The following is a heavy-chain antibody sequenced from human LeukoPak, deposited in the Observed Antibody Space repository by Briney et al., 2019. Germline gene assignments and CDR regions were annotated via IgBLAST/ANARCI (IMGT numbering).Heavy chain of an antibody. CDR3: ARGLIVLWGYTRIAVAALAY. CDR1: GYTFTSYD. V-gene: IGHV1-8*01. Sequence: ASVKVSCKASGYTFTSYDINWVRQATGQGLEWMGWMNPNSGNTGYAQKFQGRVTMTRNTSISTAYMELSSLRSEDTAVYYCARGLIVLWGYTRIAVAALAYWGQGTLVTVSS. CDR2: MNPNSGNT. J-gene: IGHJ4*02. D-gene: IGHD6-19*01.